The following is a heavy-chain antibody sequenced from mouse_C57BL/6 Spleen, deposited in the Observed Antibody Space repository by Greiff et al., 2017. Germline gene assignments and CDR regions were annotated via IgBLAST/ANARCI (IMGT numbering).Heavy chain of an antibody. V-gene: IGHV1-15*01. D-gene: IGHD1-1*01. Sequence: VKLMESGAELVRPGASVTLSCKASGYTFTDYEMHWVKQTPVHGLEWIGAIDPETGGTAYNQKFKGKAILTADKSSSTAYMELRSLTSEDSAVYYCTRDGLLRSPFAYWGQGTLVTVSA. CDR2: IDPETGGT. CDR3: TRDGLLRSPFAY. J-gene: IGHJ3*01. CDR1: GYTFTDYE.